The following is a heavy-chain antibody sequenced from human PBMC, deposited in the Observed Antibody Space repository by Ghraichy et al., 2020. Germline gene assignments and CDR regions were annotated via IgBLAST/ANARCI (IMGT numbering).Heavy chain of an antibody. CDR1: SGAISTSTHS. J-gene: IGHJ3*02. CDR3: ARWASPLSEALRDGFDI. CDR2: IYYTGST. V-gene: IGHV4-39*01. D-gene: IGHD1-14*01. Sequence: SETLSLTCTGSSGAISTSTHSWGWIRQPPGKGLEWIGNIYYTGSTFYNPSLRSRVTISIDTSKNQFYLRLSSVTAADRAVYYCARWASPLSEALRDGFDIWGQGTLVTVSS.